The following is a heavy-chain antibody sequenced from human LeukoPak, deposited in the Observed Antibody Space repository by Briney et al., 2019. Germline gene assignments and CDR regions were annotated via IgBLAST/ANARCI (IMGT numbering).Heavy chain of an antibody. CDR3: ARFLGSGYPDY. CDR1: GGSISNNNYY. Sequence: SETLSLTCTVSGGSISNNNYYWGWIRQPPGKGLEWIGSIYYSGSTYYNPSLKSRVTISVDTSKNQFSLKLSSVTAADTAVYYCARFLGSGYPDYWGQGTLVTVSS. D-gene: IGHD3-22*01. CDR2: IYYSGST. V-gene: IGHV4-39*07. J-gene: IGHJ4*02.